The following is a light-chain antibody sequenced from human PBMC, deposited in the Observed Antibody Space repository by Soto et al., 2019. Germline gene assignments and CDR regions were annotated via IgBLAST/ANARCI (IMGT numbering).Light chain of an antibody. V-gene: IGKV3-11*01. CDR2: DAS. Sequence: EIVLTQSPGTLSLSPVERATLSCSASQSVSSYLAWYQQTPGQAPRLLIYDASNRATGIPARFSGSGSGTDFTLTISSLEPEDFAVYYCQQRSNWPPEVTFGQGTRLEIK. CDR1: QSVSSY. J-gene: IGKJ5*01. CDR3: QQRSNWPPEVT.